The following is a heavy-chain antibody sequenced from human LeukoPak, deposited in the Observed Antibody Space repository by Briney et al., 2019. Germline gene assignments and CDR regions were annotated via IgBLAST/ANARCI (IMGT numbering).Heavy chain of an antibody. D-gene: IGHD2-21*02. CDR1: GGSISGSTSY. V-gene: IGHV4-39*01. CDR2: IFHRGTT. J-gene: IGHJ6*02. Sequence: SETLSLTCSVSGGSISGSTSYWGWIRQPPGEGLEWIGNIFHRGTTYHNPSLQRRVTFSVDTSKDLFSMNLTSVTVADTTVYYCARHGDRLRFAMDVWGQGTTVTVSS. CDR3: ARHGDRLRFAMDV.